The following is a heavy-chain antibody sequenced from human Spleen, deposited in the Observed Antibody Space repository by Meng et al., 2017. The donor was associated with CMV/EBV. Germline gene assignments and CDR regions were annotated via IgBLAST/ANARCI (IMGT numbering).Heavy chain of an antibody. V-gene: IGHV2-5*01. CDR3: AHVRYNWNHHFDY. D-gene: IGHD1-20*01. CDR2: IYWNDDK. CDR1: GFSLSGGGVG. Sequence: LSGFSLSGGGVGLGWIRRPPGQAVEWVALIYWNDDKRYSPSLKSRLTITKDTSKNQVVLTMTNMDPVDTATYYCAHVRYNWNHHFDYWGQGTLVTVSS. J-gene: IGHJ4*02.